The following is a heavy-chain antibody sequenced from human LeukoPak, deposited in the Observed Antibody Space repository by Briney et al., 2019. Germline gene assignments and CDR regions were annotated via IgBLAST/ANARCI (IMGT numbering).Heavy chain of an antibody. J-gene: IGHJ4*02. D-gene: IGHD2-15*01. V-gene: IGHV1-18*04. CDR1: GYTFTSYG. CDR3: ARDKSGYCSGGSCYSGY. CDR2: ISAYNGNA. Sequence: ASVKVSCKASGYTFTSYGISWVRQAPGQGLEWMGWISAYNGNANYAQKLQGRVTMTTDTSTSTAYMELRSLRSDDTAVYYCARDKSGYCSGGSCYSGYWGQGTLVTVSS.